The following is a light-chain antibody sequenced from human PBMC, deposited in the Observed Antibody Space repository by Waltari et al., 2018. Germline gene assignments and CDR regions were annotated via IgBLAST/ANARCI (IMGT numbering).Light chain of an antibody. CDR3: CSYAGSYTWV. J-gene: IGLJ3*02. CDR1: NNDVGASKF. V-gene: IGLV2-11*01. Sequence: QSALTQPASVSGSPGQSITISCTGTNNDVGASKFVSWYQQPPGRPPQLMCYYVSKRPSGVPDRFPGSKSGNTASLTIAGLQAEDEADYYCCSYAGSYTWVFGGGTKLTVL. CDR2: YVS.